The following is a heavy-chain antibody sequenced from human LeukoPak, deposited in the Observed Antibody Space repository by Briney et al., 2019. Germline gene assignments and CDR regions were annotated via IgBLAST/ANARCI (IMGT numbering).Heavy chain of an antibody. V-gene: IGHV4-34*01. Sequence: SETLSLTCAVYGGSFSGYYWSWIRQPPGKGLGWIGEINHSGSTNYNPSLKSRVTISVDTSKNQFSLKLSSVTAADTAVYYCARRRFIGGYSSGWYFDYWGQGTLVTVSS. CDR1: GGSFSGYY. CDR2: INHSGST. CDR3: ARRRFIGGYSSGWYFDY. J-gene: IGHJ4*02. D-gene: IGHD6-19*01.